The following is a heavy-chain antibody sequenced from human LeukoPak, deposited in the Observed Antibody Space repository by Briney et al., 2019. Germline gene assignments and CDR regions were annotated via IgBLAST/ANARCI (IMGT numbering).Heavy chain of an antibody. J-gene: IGHJ6*03. D-gene: IGHD2-2*01. CDR1: GFTFDDYG. CDR2: INWNGGST. V-gene: IGHV3-20*01. Sequence: GGSLRLSCAASGFTFDDYGMSWVRQAPGKGLEWVSGINWNGGSTDYADSVKGRFTISRDNAKNSLYLQMNSLRAEDTALYHCARSYCSSTSCPKDYYYYYMDVWGKGTTVTVSS. CDR3: ARSYCSSTSCPKDYYYYYMDV.